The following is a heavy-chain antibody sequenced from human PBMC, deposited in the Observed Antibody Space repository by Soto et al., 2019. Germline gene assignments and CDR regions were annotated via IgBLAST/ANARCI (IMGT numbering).Heavy chain of an antibody. J-gene: IGHJ5*02. CDR2: INPSSGET. Sequence: QIRLVQSGGEVRTPGASVKVSCKASGYTFSSYGITWVRQAPGQGLEWLGWINPSSGETNYAQKFQGRVTVTTDTSTTTGDMELRNLTVDDTAVYYCARDWYPRFDPWGQGTLVTVSS. D-gene: IGHD6-13*01. CDR3: ARDWYPRFDP. CDR1: GYTFSSYG. V-gene: IGHV1-18*01.